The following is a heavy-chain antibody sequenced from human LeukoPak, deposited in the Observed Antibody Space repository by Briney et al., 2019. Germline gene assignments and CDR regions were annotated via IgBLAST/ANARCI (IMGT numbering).Heavy chain of an antibody. V-gene: IGHV4-34*01. CDR3: ARSRSEKNYYYYYMDV. CDR1: GGSFSDYS. Sequence: PSETLSLTCAVYGGSFSDYSWAWIRQAPGEGLEWIGEINHNGGTNHNPSLVSRVIMSVDTSKNQFSLKLSSVTAADTAVYYCARSRSEKNYYYYYMDVWGKGTTVTVSS. J-gene: IGHJ6*03. CDR2: INHNGGT.